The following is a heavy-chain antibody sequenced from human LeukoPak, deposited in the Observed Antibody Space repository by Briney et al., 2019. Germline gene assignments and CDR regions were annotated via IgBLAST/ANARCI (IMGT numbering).Heavy chain of an antibody. CDR1: GFTVSSNY. CDR3: AREWFGEYSSNY. J-gene: IGHJ4*02. V-gene: IGHV3-33*08. CDR2: IRYDGSNK. D-gene: IGHD3-10*01. Sequence: PGRSLRLSCAASGFTVSSNYMSWVRQAPGKGLEWVAFIRYDGSNKYYADSVKGRFTISRDNSKNTLYLQMNSLRAEDTAVYYCAREWFGEYSSNYWGQGTLVTVSS.